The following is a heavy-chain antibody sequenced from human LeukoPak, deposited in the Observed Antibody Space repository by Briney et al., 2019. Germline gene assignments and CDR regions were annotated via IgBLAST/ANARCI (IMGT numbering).Heavy chain of an antibody. J-gene: IGHJ4*02. D-gene: IGHD2-15*01. CDR3: ARYCSGGGCYSGVDS. V-gene: IGHV3-23*01. CDR2: IRGSGDST. CDR1: GFTFTNYA. Sequence: GGSLRLSCAVSGFTFTNYAMTWVRQAPGKGLEWVSTIRGSGDSTYYADSVKGRFTISRDNSKNTLYLQMNSLRAEDTAVYYCARYCSGGGCYSGVDSWGQGTLVTVSS.